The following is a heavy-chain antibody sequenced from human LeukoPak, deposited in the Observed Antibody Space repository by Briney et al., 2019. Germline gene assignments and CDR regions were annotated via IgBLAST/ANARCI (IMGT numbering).Heavy chain of an antibody. D-gene: IGHD1-26*01. CDR1: GGSISIYY. Sequence: SETLSLTCTVSGGSISIYYWTWIRQPPGKGLEWIGSIYYSGSTYYNPSLKSRVTISVDTSKNQFSLKLSSVTAADTAVYYCARSVGGRYYFDYWGQGTLVTVSS. J-gene: IGHJ4*02. V-gene: IGHV4-39*07. CDR3: ARSVGGRYYFDY. CDR2: IYYSGST.